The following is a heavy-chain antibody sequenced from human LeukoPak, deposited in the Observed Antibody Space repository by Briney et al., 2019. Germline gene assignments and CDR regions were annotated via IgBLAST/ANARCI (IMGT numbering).Heavy chain of an antibody. CDR3: ARASRRRSSRFYFDY. CDR1: GGSISSYY. CDR2: IYYSGST. V-gene: IGHV4-59*01. J-gene: IGHJ4*02. D-gene: IGHD6-6*01. Sequence: PSETLSLTCTVSGGSISSYYWSWIRQPPGKGLEWIGYIYYSGSTNYNPSLKSRVTISVDTSKNQFSLKLSSVTAADTAVNYCARASRRRSSRFYFDYWGQGTLVTVSS.